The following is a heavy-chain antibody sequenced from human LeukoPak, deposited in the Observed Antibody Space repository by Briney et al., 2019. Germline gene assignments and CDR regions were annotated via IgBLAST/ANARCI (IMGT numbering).Heavy chain of an antibody. J-gene: IGHJ6*03. CDR1: GYTFTSYY. Sequence: ASVKVSCKASGYTFTSYYMHWVRQAPGQGLEWMGGIIPIFGTANYAQKFQGRVTITADKSTSTAYMELSSLRSEDTAVYYCAREGRGYSGYDPQSYYYYYYMDVWGKGTTVTVSS. V-gene: IGHV1-69*06. CDR3: AREGRGYSGYDPQSYYYYYYMDV. CDR2: IIPIFGTA. D-gene: IGHD5-12*01.